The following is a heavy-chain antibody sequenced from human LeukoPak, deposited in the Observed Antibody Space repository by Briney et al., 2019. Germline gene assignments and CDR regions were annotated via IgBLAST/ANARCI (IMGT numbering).Heavy chain of an antibody. J-gene: IGHJ6*03. V-gene: IGHV3-30*02. CDR3: AKDLYCSGGSCYSSYMDV. CDR1: GFTFISYG. Sequence: PGGSLRLSCAASGFTFISYGMHWVRQAPGKGLEWVAFIRYDGSNKYYADSVKGRFTISIDNSKNTLYLQMNSLRAEDTAVYYCAKDLYCSGGSCYSSYMDVWGKGTTVTVSS. CDR2: IRYDGSNK. D-gene: IGHD2-15*01.